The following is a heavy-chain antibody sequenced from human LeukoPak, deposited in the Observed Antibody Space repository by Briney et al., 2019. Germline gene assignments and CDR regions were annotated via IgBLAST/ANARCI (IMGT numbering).Heavy chain of an antibody. D-gene: IGHD6-25*01. V-gene: IGHV3-48*01. Sequence: GGSLRLSCAASGFTFSNFNMNWVRQAPGKGLEWISYISGTSTTIYYADSVKGRFTISRDNAKNSLYLQMNSLRVEDTAVYYCARDSSAGSSGFWGQGTLVTVSS. CDR3: ARDSSAGSSGF. CDR2: ISGTSTTI. J-gene: IGHJ4*02. CDR1: GFTFSNFN.